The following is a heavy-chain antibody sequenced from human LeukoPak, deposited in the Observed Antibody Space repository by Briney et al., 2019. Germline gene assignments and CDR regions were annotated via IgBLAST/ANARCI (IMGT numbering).Heavy chain of an antibody. J-gene: IGHJ5*02. CDR2: ISGSGGST. CDR1: GFTFSSYA. CDR3: AKDREYQLLPGNWFDP. Sequence: GGSRRLSCAAPGFTFSSYAMSWVRQAPGKGLEWVSAISGSGGSTYYADSVKGRFTISRDNSKNTLYLQMNSLRAEDTAVYYCAKDREYQLLPGNWFDPWGQGTLVTVSS. V-gene: IGHV3-23*01. D-gene: IGHD2-2*01.